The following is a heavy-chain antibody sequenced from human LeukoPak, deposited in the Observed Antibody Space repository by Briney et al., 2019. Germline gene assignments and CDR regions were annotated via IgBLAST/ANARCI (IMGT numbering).Heavy chain of an antibody. CDR3: ARDSHYYDGSGYYYYFDY. CDR1: GGSISSGGYY. D-gene: IGHD3-22*01. Sequence: SETLSLTCTLSGGSISSGGYYWSWIRQHPGKGLEWIGYIYYSGSTYYNPSLKSRVTISVDTSKNQFSLKLSSVTAADTAVYYCARDSHYYDGSGYYYYFDYWGQGTLVTVSS. J-gene: IGHJ4*02. V-gene: IGHV4-31*03. CDR2: IYYSGST.